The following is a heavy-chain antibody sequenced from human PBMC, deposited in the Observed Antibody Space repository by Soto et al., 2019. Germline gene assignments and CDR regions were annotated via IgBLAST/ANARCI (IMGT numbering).Heavy chain of an antibody. J-gene: IGHJ6*03. D-gene: IGHD3-22*01. CDR1: GGSISSYY. CDR3: AREYYDSSGYYYEPPPSYMDV. V-gene: IGHV4-59*01. CDR2: IYYSGST. Sequence: SETLSLTCTVSGGSISSYYWSWIRQPPGKGLEWIGYIYYSGSTNYNPSLKSRVTISVDTSKNQFSLKLSSVTAADTAGDYCAREYYDSSGYYYEPPPSYMDVWGKGTTVTVSS.